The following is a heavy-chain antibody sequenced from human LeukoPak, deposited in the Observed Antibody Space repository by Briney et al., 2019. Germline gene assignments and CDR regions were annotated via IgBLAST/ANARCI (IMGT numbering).Heavy chain of an antibody. CDR3: AKDMGYIVVVTAFDY. D-gene: IGHD2-21*02. J-gene: IGHJ4*02. V-gene: IGHV3-30*18. Sequence: GRSLRLSCAASGFTFSSYGMHWVRQAPGKGLEWVAVISYDGSNKYYADFVKGRFTISRDNSKNTLYLQMNSLRAEDTAVYYCAKDMGYIVVVTAFDYWGQGTLVTVSS. CDR1: GFTFSSYG. CDR2: ISYDGSNK.